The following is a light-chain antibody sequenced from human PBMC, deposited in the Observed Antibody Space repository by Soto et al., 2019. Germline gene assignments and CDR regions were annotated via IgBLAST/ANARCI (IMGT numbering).Light chain of an antibody. J-gene: IGKJ1*01. Sequence: DIQLPQSPSTLSAYVGDGVTITCRASQSVKKWLAWFQQKPGKVPKLLIFDASNLQTGVPSRFGGGGSGTEFTLTISGLKPDDFATYYCQQYNSYSPWTFGPWNKVDI. CDR1: QSVKKW. V-gene: IGKV1-5*01. CDR2: DAS. CDR3: QQYNSYSPWT.